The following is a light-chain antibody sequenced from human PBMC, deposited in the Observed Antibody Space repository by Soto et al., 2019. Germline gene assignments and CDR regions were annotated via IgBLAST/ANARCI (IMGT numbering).Light chain of an antibody. J-gene: IGLJ2*01. CDR3: AAWDDSLNGPVV. CDR2: SNN. V-gene: IGLV1-44*01. CDR1: SSNIGSNT. Sequence: VLTQPPSASGTPGQRVTISCSGSSSNIGSNTVNWYQQLPGTAPKLLIYSNNQRPSGVPDRFSGSKSGTSASLAISGLQSEDEADYYCAAWDDSLNGPVVFGGGTKVTVL.